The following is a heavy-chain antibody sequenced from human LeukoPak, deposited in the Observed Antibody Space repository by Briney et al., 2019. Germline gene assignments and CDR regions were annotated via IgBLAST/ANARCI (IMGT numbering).Heavy chain of an antibody. V-gene: IGHV1-2*02. CDR3: AREQYGDPHYYYYYGMDV. D-gene: IGHD4-17*01. CDR2: INPNSGGT. J-gene: IGHJ6*02. CDR1: GYTFTGYY. Sequence: GASVKVSCKASGYTFTGYYMHWVRQAPGQGLEWMGWINPNSGGTNYAQKFQGRVTMTRDTSISTAYMELSRLRSDDTAVYYCAREQYGDPHYYYYYGMDVWGQGTTVTVSS.